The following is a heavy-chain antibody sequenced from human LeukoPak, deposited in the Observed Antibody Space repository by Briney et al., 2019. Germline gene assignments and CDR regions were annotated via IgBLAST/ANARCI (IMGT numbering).Heavy chain of an antibody. CDR1: GGSFSGYY. CDR2: INHSGST. V-gene: IGHV4-34*01. Sequence: SETLSLTCAVYGGSFSGYYWSWIRQPPGKGREWIGEINHSGSTNYNPSLKSRVTISVDTSKNQFSLKLSSVTAADTAVYYCARGVAALVSNWFDPWGQGTLVTVSS. CDR3: ARGVAALVSNWFDP. D-gene: IGHD6-6*01. J-gene: IGHJ5*02.